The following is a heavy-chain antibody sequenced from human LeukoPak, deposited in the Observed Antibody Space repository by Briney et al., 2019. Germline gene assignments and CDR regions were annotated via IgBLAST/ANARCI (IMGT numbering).Heavy chain of an antibody. V-gene: IGHV3-7*01. Sequence: GGSLSLSCGVSGFTFTNSWIAWVRWAPGRGGVGVANIKQDATTNHYADSLKRRFTISRDNPKNSLYLQMNNLRSDDTAVSYCTRDTEGTLDYWGKGILVTVAS. CDR1: GFTFTNSW. D-gene: IGHD2-8*02. J-gene: IGHJ4*02. CDR3: TRDTEGTLDY. CDR2: IKQDATTN.